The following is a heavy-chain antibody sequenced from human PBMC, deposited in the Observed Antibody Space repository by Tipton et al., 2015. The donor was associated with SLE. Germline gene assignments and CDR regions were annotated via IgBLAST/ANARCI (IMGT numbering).Heavy chain of an antibody. V-gene: IGHV3-15*05. J-gene: IGHJ5*02. Sequence: SLRLSCAASGFTFSNAWMSWVRQAPGKGLEWVGRIKSKTIGGTTDYAAPVKGRFTISADTSKNQFSLKLTSVTVADTAVYYCTRGGRGDGANPFDPWGQGTLVTVSS. CDR1: GFTFSNAW. CDR3: TRGGRGDGANPFDP. D-gene: IGHD4/OR15-4a*01. CDR2: IKSKTIGGTT.